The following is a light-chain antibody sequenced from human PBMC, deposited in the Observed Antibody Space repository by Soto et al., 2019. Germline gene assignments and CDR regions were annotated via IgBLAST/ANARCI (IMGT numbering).Light chain of an antibody. CDR2: GNS. J-gene: IGLJ1*01. CDR1: SSNIGAGYG. V-gene: IGLV1-40*01. CDR3: QSYDSSLSAFYV. Sequence: QSVLTQSPSVSGAPGQRVTISCTGSSSNIGAGYGVHWYQQLPGTAPKLLIYGNSNRPSGVPDRFSGSKSGTSASLAITGLQAEDEADYYCQSYDSSLSAFYVFGTGTKVTVL.